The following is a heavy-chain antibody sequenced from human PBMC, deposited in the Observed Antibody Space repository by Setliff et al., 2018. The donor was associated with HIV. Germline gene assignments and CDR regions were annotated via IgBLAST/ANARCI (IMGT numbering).Heavy chain of an antibody. J-gene: IGHJ4*02. CDR1: GASISIGSYY. CDR3: ARGYYDSSGTFDY. CDR2: IYTSGST. V-gene: IGHV4-61*02. Sequence: SLTCTVSGASISIGSYYWSWIRQPAGQGLEWIGRIYTSGSTNYNPSLKSRVTISVDTSKNQFSLKLSSVTAADTAVYYCARGYYDSSGTFDYWGQGTLVTVSS. D-gene: IGHD3-22*01.